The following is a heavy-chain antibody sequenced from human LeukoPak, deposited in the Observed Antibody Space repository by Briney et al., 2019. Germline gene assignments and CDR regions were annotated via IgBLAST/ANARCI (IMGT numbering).Heavy chain of an antibody. CDR1: GFNLNDYG. CDR3: AREGDPTEIYWYFDL. CDR2: NWSLGRKE. D-gene: IGHD1-1*01. V-gene: IGHV3-33*01. J-gene: IGHJ2*01. Sequence: GGSLRLSCVASGFNLNDYGMHWVRQAPGKGLEWVADNWSLGRKEFYADSMKGRVTISRDIPKNTVYLQMNSLTADDTGTYYCAREGDPTEIYWYFDLWGRGTLVTVSS.